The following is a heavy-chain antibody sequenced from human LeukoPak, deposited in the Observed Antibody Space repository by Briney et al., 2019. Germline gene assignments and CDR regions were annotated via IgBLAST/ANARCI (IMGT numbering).Heavy chain of an antibody. CDR3: AGSLPATREPQAIDY. D-gene: IGHD2-2*01. V-gene: IGHV3-30*14. Sequence: PGRSLRLSCTASGFTFSTYTMHWVRQAPGKGLEWVTVISHDGNTKHYADSVKGRFTISRDNSKNSLYLQMNSLRAEDTAFYSCAGSLPATREPQAIDYWGQGTLVTVSS. CDR1: GFTFSTYT. CDR2: ISHDGNTK. J-gene: IGHJ4*02.